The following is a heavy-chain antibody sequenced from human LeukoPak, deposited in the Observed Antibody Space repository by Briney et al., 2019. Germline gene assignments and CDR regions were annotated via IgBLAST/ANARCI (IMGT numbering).Heavy chain of an antibody. CDR3: ARDRDPTRSWQFDY. J-gene: IGHJ4*02. V-gene: IGHV3-7*03. CDR2: INHNGNVN. CDR1: GFTFSSYW. Sequence: PGGSLRLSCAASGFTFSSYWMNWARQAPGKGLEWVASINHNGNVNYYVDSVKGRFTISRDNAKNSLYLQMSNLRAEDTAVYFCARDRDPTRSWQFDYWGQGTLVTVSS. D-gene: IGHD6-13*01.